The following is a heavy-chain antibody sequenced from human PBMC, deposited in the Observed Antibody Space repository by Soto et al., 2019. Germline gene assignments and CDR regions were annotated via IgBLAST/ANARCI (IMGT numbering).Heavy chain of an antibody. J-gene: IGHJ3*02. D-gene: IGHD3-22*01. V-gene: IGHV5-51*01. CDR1: GYGFTSYW. CDR2: IYPGDSDT. Sequence: PGESLKISCKGSGYGFTSYWIGWVRQMPGKGLEWMGIIYPGDSDTRYSPSFQGQVTISADKSISTAYLQWSSLKASDTAMYYCAIDSSGYYYPGAFDTWGQGTMVTVSS. CDR3: AIDSSGYYYPGAFDT.